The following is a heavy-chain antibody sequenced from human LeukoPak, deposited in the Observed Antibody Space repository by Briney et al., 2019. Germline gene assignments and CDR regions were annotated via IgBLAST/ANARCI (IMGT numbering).Heavy chain of an antibody. V-gene: IGHV4-59*01. CDR2: IYYSGST. D-gene: IGHD6-6*01. CDR3: ARDRSSSEGWFDP. J-gene: IGHJ5*02. Sequence: SETLSLTCTVSGGSISSYYWSWIRQPPGKGLEWIGYIYYSGSTNYNPSPKSRVTISVDTSKNQFSLKLSSVTAADTAVYYCARDRSSSEGWFDPWGQGTLVTVSS. CDR1: GGSISSYY.